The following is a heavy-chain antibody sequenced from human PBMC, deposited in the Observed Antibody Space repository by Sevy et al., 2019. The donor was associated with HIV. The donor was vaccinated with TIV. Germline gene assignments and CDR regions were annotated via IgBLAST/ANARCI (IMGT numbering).Heavy chain of an antibody. CDR3: ARDKYYYISGSFDY. CDR1: GGIFRSNA. D-gene: IGHD3-10*01. J-gene: IGHJ4*02. CDR2: IIAVFGTT. Sequence: ASVKVSCKTSGGIFRSNAISWVRQAPGQGLEWMGGIIAVFGTTNYAQKFQGRVTVTADASRGTAYMELSSLRSEDTAVYYCARDKYYYISGSFDYWGQGTPVTVSS. V-gene: IGHV1-69*13.